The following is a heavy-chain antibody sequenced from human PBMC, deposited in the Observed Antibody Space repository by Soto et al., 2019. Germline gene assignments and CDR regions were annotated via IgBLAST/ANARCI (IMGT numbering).Heavy chain of an antibody. CDR1: GGSISSGGYY. J-gene: IGHJ4*02. D-gene: IGHD4-17*01. Sequence: QVQLQESGPGLVKPSQTLSLTCTVSGGSISSGGYYWSWIRQHPGKGLEWIGYIYYSGSTYYNPSLKSRVTRSVDTSKNKFSLKLRSVTAADTAVYYCARDRNGDYPYYFDYWGQGTLVTVSS. CDR2: IYYSGST. CDR3: ARDRNGDYPYYFDY. V-gene: IGHV4-31*03.